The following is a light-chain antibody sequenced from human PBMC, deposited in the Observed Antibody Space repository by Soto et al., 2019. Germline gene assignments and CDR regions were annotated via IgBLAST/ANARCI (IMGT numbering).Light chain of an antibody. CDR2: SAS. CDR1: QSVNSN. V-gene: IGKV3-15*01. CDR3: QQYYDRPPWT. Sequence: EIVMTQSPATLSVSPGERATLSCRASQSVNSNLAWYQQKPGQAPRLLIFSASTRATGIPARFSGSGSGTEFTLTIGSLQSEDFAVYYCQQYYDRPPWTFGQGTKVEV. J-gene: IGKJ1*01.